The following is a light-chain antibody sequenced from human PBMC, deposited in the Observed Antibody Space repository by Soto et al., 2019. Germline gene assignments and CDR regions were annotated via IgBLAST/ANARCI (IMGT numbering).Light chain of an antibody. Sequence: QSVLTQPPSVSAAPGQTVTISCAGSSSNIGSNYVSWYQHLPGTAPKLLIFDNTKRPSDIPDRFSGFKSGTSATLDIAGLQTGDEDEYYCGTWDTSLSAFEVFGTGTKLTVL. CDR2: DNT. CDR1: SSNIGSNY. J-gene: IGLJ1*01. V-gene: IGLV1-51*01. CDR3: GTWDTSLSAFEV.